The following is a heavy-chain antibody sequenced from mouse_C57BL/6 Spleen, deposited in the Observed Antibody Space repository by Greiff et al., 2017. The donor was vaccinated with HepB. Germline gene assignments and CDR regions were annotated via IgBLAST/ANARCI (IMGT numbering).Heavy chain of an antibody. CDR1: GYTFTSYG. CDR2: IYPRSGNT. J-gene: IGHJ4*01. D-gene: IGHD1-1*01. Sequence: VKLVESGAELARPGASVKLSCKASGYTFTSYGISWVKQRTGQGLEWIGEIYPRSGNTYYNEKFKGKATLTADKSSSTAYMELRSLTSEDSAVYFCARLLLGGYAMDYWGQGTSVTVSS. V-gene: IGHV1-81*01. CDR3: ARLLLGGYAMDY.